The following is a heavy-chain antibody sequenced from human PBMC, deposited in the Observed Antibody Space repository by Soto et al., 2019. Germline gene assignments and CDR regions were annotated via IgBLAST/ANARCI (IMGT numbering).Heavy chain of an antibody. CDR2: IKQDESDK. CDR1: GFRFRDYW. CDR3: AAYCYTMTCTHFHGYS. J-gene: IGHJ5*02. Sequence: GSLRRSCAVSGFRFRDYWMSSVRQAPGKGLEWVANIKQDESDKYYVDSVKGRFTISRDNAKNALYLQMNSLRVEDTAVYYCAAYCYTMTCTHFHGYSWGQGTQVTVSS. V-gene: IGHV3-7*03. D-gene: IGHD3-16*02.